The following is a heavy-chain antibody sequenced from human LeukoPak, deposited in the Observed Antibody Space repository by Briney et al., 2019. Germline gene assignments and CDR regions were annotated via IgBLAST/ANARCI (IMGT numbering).Heavy chain of an antibody. J-gene: IGHJ6*03. CDR1: GFTLSSYW. D-gene: IGHD1-1*01. V-gene: IGHV3-74*01. Sequence: GGSLRLSCAASGFTLSSYWMHWVRHAPGKGLVWVSRINSDGSSTRYADSVKGGFTISRDTAKNTLYLQMNSLRVEDTAIYYCARDPYNGAYSEGYYYYYMDVWGKGTTVTVSS. CDR3: ARDPYNGAYSEGYYYYYMDV. CDR2: INSDGSST.